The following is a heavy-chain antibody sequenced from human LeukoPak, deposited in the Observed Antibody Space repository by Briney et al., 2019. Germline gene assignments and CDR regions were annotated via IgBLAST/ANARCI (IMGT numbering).Heavy chain of an antibody. Sequence: GGSLRLSCAASGFTFDDYAMHWVRQAPGKGLEWVSGISWNSGGIGYADSVKGRFTISRDNAKNSLYLQMNSLRAEDTALYYCAKDRSSSWSLGAFDIWGQGTMVTVSS. J-gene: IGHJ3*02. D-gene: IGHD6-13*01. V-gene: IGHV3-9*01. CDR2: ISWNSGGI. CDR3: AKDRSSSWSLGAFDI. CDR1: GFTFDDYA.